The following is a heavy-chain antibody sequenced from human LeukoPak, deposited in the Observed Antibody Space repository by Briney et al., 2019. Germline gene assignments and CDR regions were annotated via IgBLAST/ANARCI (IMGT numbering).Heavy chain of an antibody. CDR1: GFTFSNAW. D-gene: IGHD2-2*01. V-gene: IGHV3-15*01. CDR2: IKSKTDGGTT. Sequence: GGSLRLSCAASGFTFSNAWMSWVRQAPGKGLEWVGRIKSKTDGGTTDYAAPVKGRFTISRDDSKNTLYLQMNSLKTEDTAVYYCTTITRYCSSTSCYSSNYWGQGTLVTVSS. J-gene: IGHJ4*02. CDR3: TTITRYCSSTSCYSSNY.